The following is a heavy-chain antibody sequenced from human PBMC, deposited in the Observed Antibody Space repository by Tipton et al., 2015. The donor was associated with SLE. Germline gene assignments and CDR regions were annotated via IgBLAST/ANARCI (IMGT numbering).Heavy chain of an antibody. CDR1: GYTFTGYY. D-gene: IGHD2-8*01. V-gene: IGHV1-2*02. J-gene: IGHJ1*01. CDR3: ARGSEVVLMVYAEYFQH. CDR2: INPNSGGT. Sequence: QLVQSGAEVKKPGASVKVSCKASGYTFTGYYMHWVRQAPGQGLEWMGWINPNSGGTNYAQKFQGRVTMTRDTSISTAYMELSRLRSDDTAVYYCARGSEVVLMVYAEYFQHWGQGTLVTVSS.